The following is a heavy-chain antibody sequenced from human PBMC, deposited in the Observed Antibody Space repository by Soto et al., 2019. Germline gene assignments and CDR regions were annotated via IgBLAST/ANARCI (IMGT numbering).Heavy chain of an antibody. D-gene: IGHD6-19*01. CDR1: GFTFSSYG. Sequence: GGSLRLSCAASGFTFSSYGMHWVRQAPGKGLEWVAVISYDGSNKYYADSVKGRFTISRDNSKNTLYLQMNSLRAEDTAVYYCAKVGSSGWAIEDLLFDYWGQGTLVTVSS. CDR2: ISYDGSNK. V-gene: IGHV3-30*18. J-gene: IGHJ4*02. CDR3: AKVGSSGWAIEDLLFDY.